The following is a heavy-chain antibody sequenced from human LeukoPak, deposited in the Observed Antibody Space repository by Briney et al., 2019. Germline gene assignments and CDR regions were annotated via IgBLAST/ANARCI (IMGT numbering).Heavy chain of an antibody. Sequence: PGGSLRLSCAASGFTFSSYSMNWVRQAPGKGLEWVSSITGSSTYIYYADSVKGRFTISRDNAKNSLYLQMNSLRAEDTAVYYCARDLTVTSTSWFDAWGQGTLVTVSS. CDR1: GFTFSSYS. D-gene: IGHD4-11*01. CDR2: ITGSSTYI. CDR3: ARDLTVTSTSWFDA. J-gene: IGHJ5*02. V-gene: IGHV3-21*01.